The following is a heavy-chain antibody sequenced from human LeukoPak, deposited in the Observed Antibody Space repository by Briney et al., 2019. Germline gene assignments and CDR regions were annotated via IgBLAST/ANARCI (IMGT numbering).Heavy chain of an antibody. CDR3: ARATMVRGAGDY. Sequence: ASVTVSCKASGYTFTSYGISWVRQAPGQGLEWMGWISAYNGNTNYAQKLQGRVTMTTDTSTSTAYMELRNLRSDDTAVYYCARATMVRGAGDYWGQGTLVTVSS. CDR2: ISAYNGNT. CDR1: GYTFTSYG. D-gene: IGHD3-10*01. V-gene: IGHV1-18*01. J-gene: IGHJ4*02.